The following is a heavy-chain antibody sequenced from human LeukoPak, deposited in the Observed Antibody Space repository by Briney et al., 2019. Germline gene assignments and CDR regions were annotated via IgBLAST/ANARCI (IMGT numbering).Heavy chain of an antibody. CDR3: ARDLAYGDDGL. V-gene: IGHV3-21*01. D-gene: IGHD4-17*01. J-gene: IGHJ4*02. CDR2: ISSSSSYI. Sequence: PGASLRLSCAASGFTFSNYAMSWVRQAPGKGLEWVAFISSSSSYIFYADSLKGRFTISRDNAKNSLYLQMNSLRADDTAVYYCARDLAYGDDGLWGQGTLVTVSS. CDR1: GFTFSNYA.